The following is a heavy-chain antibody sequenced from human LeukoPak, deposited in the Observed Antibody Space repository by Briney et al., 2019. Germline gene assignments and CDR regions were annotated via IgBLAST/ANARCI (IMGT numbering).Heavy chain of an antibody. CDR3: ARWAGARYYYYYYMDV. J-gene: IGHJ6*03. V-gene: IGHV1-8*01. Sequence: ASLKVSCKASGYTFTSYDINWVRQATGQGLEWMGWMNPNSGNTGYAQKFQGRVTMTRNTSISTAYMELSSLRSEDTAVYYCARWAGARYYYYYYMDVWGKGTTVTVSS. D-gene: IGHD6-19*01. CDR2: MNPNSGNT. CDR1: GYTFTSYD.